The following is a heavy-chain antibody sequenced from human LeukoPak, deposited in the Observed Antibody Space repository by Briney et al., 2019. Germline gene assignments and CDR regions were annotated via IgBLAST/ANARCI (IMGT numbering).Heavy chain of an antibody. D-gene: IGHD3-10*01. J-gene: IGHJ6*03. CDR1: GYSFTSYW. Sequence: KSGESLKISCKGSGYSFTSYWIGWVRQMPGKGLEWMGIIYPGDSDTRYSPSFQGQVTISADKSISTAYLQWSSLKASDAAMYYCAGQDYYGSGAYYYYYMDVWGKGTTVTISS. V-gene: IGHV5-51*01. CDR2: IYPGDSDT. CDR3: AGQDYYGSGAYYYYYMDV.